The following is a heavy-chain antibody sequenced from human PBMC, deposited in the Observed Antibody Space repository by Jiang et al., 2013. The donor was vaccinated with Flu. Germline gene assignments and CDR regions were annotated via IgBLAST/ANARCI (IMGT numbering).Heavy chain of an antibody. CDR3: ASGILTVHY. J-gene: IGHJ4*02. V-gene: IGHV4-39*01. CDR2: IYYSGST. D-gene: IGHD3-9*01. Sequence: ETLSLTCTVSGGSISSSSYYWGWIRQPPGKGLEWIGSIYYSGSTYYNPSLKSRVTISVDTSKNQFSLKLSSVTAADTAVYYCASGILTVHYWGQGTLVTVSS. CDR1: GGSISSSSYY.